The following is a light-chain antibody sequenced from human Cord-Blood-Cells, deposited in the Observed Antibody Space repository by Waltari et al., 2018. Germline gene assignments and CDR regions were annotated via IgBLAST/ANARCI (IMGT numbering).Light chain of an antibody. CDR2: DVS. V-gene: IGLV2-11*01. CDR3: CSYAGSYTYV. J-gene: IGLJ1*01. CDR1: SSHVGGYNY. Sequence: QSALTQPRSVSGSPGQSVTISCPGTSSHVGGYNYVSGYQQHPGKAPKLMIYDVSKRPSGVPDRFSGSKSGNTASLTISGLQAEDEADYYCCSYAGSYTYVFGTGTKVTVL.